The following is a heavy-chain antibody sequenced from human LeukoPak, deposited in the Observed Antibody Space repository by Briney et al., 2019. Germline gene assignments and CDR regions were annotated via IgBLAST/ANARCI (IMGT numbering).Heavy chain of an antibody. D-gene: IGHD3-22*01. CDR2: INSDGSST. J-gene: IGHJ4*02. CDR3: ARGYYYDSSGPLDY. CDR1: GFTFSGYW. V-gene: IGHV3-74*01. Sequence: GGSLRLSCAASGFTFSGYWMQWVRQAPGKGPVWVSRINSDGSSTSYADSVKGRFTISRDNAKNTLYLQMNSLRAEDTAVYYCARGYYYDSSGPLDYWGQGTLVTVSS.